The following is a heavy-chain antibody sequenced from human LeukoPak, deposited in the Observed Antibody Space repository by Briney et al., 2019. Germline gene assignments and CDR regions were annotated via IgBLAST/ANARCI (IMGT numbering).Heavy chain of an antibody. D-gene: IGHD3-22*01. J-gene: IGHJ4*02. CDR2: ISYDRRNN. CDR3: AKLGFDSSGSHTLFDY. CDR1: GFTFSSYG. Sequence: GGSLRLSCAASGFTFSSYGMHWVRQAPGKGLEWVAFISYDRRNNHYADSVKGRFTISRDNSKNTLHLQMNSLRAEDTAVYYCAKLGFDSSGSHTLFDYWGQGTQVTVSS. V-gene: IGHV3-30*18.